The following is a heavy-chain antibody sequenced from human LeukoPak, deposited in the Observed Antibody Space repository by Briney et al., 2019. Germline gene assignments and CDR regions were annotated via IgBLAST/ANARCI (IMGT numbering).Heavy chain of an antibody. V-gene: IGHV3-11*03. J-gene: IGHJ5*02. CDR3: ARRGTDYCTPSSCHPNWFAP. CDR2: IDGSSSRT. Sequence: GGSLRLSCAASGFIFSDYYMSWMRQAPGKGLEWLSYIDGSSSRTNYADSVKGRFAISRDNVKNSLYLQMNSLRAEDTAVYFCARRGTDYCTPSSCHPNWFAPWGQGTQVTVSS. CDR1: GFIFSDYY. D-gene: IGHD4-11*01.